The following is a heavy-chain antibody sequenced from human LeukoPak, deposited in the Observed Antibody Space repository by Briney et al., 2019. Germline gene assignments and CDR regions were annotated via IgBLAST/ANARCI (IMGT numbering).Heavy chain of an antibody. CDR3: TREKGVGATTEDY. CDR1: GFTFSGYG. V-gene: IGHV3-49*04. D-gene: IGHD1-26*01. J-gene: IGHJ4*02. CDR2: IRSKAYGGTT. Sequence: PGRSLRLSCAASGFTFSGYGMHWVRQAPGKGLEWVGFIRSKAYGGTTEYAASVKGRFTISRDDSKSIAYLQMNSLKTEDTAVYYCTREKGVGATTEDYWGQGTLVTASS.